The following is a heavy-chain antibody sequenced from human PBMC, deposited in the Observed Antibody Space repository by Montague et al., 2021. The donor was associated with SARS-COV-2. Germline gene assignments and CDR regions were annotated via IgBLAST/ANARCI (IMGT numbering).Heavy chain of an antibody. D-gene: IGHD3-10*01. Sequence: SETLSLTCTVSGGSISSSSYYWGWIRQPPGKGLEWIGSIYYSGSTYYNPSLKSRVTISVDTSKNQFSLKLSSVTAADTAVYYCARQNGTDSAQSVDDIHGVLKLWELGVGESFDYWGQGTMVTVSS. CDR1: GGSISSSSYY. V-gene: IGHV4-39*01. CDR3: ARQNGTDSAQSVDDIHGVLKLWELGVGESFDY. J-gene: IGHJ4*02. CDR2: IYYSGST.